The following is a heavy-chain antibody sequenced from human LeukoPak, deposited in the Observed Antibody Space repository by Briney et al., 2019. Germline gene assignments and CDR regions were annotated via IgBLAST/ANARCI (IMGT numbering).Heavy chain of an antibody. Sequence: SETLSLTCAVYDESLSGYFCFWIRQPPGKPLEWIGEMYRSTFINYNPSLKSRLTISMDTSKNQFSLKVTSVTAADTAMYYCGIVATTRQYWGQGTLVTVSS. CDR3: GIVATTRQY. D-gene: IGHD2-21*01. V-gene: IGHV4-34*01. CDR2: MYRSTFI. CDR1: DESLSGYF. J-gene: IGHJ1*01.